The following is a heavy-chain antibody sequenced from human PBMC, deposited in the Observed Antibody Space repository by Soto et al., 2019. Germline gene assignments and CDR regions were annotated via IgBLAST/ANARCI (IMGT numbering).Heavy chain of an antibody. V-gene: IGHV4-39*01. CDR1: GGSISSSSYY. Sequence: PSETLSLTCTVSGGSISSSSYYWGWIRQPPGKGLEWIGSTYYSGSTYYNPSLKSRVTISVDTSKNQFSLKLSSVTAADTAVYYCARGGDYYDSSGYYYDPTFDYWGQGTLVTVSS. J-gene: IGHJ4*02. CDR3: ARGGDYYDSSGYYYDPTFDY. D-gene: IGHD3-22*01. CDR2: TYYSGST.